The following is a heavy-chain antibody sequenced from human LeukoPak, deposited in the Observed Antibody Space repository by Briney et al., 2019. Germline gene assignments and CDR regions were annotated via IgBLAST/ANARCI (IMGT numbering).Heavy chain of an antibody. CDR1: GFTFSDYY. D-gene: IGHD3-22*01. CDR3: ARDLYYDSSGYYQGY. CDR2: ISSSGSTI. V-gene: IGHV3-11*04. Sequence: PGGSLRLSCAASGFTFSDYYMSWIRQAPGKGLEWVSYISSSGSTIYYADSVKGRFTISRDNAKNSLYLQMNSLRAEDTAVYYCARDLYYDSSGYYQGYWGQGTLVIVSS. J-gene: IGHJ4*02.